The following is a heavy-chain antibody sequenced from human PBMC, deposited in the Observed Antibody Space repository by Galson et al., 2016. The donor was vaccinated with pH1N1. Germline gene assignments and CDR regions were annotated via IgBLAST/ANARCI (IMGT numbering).Heavy chain of an antibody. V-gene: IGHV1-46*01. J-gene: IGHJ3*02. Sequence: SVKVSCKASGYTFTSYYMYWVRQAPGQGLEWMGIINPSGGKTKYAQKFQGRLTMTRDTSTSTVYMELSRLRSGDTGVYYCAGDAAMIVVGSGYAVDIWGQGTMVTVSS. CDR2: INPSGGKT. D-gene: IGHD3-22*01. CDR3: AGDAAMIVVGSGYAVDI. CDR1: GYTFTSYY.